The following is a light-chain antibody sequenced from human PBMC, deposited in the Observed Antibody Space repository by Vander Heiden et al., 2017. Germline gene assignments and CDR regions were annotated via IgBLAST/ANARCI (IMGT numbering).Light chain of an antibody. Sequence: DIVMTQSQECLHVSRGERATINCKSSQSVLYSSNNKTQLAWYQQKPGQPPKLLISWASTRESGVPDRFSGGGSGTDFTLTVSSLQAEDVAVYYCQQDDYTPLTFGGGTKIEIK. CDR1: QSVLYSSNNKTQ. CDR3: QQDDYTPLT. CDR2: WAS. V-gene: IGKV4-1*01. J-gene: IGKJ4*01.